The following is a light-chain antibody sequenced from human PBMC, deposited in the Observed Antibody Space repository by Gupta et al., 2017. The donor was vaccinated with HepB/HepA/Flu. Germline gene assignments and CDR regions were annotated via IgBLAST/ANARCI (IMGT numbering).Light chain of an antibody. V-gene: IGLV1-44*01. J-gene: IGLJ1*01. CDR1: SSNIGSNT. CDR3: AAWDGSLNGYV. CDR2: NNN. Sequence: QSVLTQPPSASGTPGQRPTISCSGSSSNIGSNTVNWYQQLPGTAPKLLIYNNNQGPSGVPDRFSGSKSGTSASLAISGLQSEDEADYYCAAWDGSLNGYVFGTGTKVTVL.